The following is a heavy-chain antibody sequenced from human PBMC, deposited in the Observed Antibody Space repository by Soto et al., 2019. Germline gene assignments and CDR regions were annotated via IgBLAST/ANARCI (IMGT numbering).Heavy chain of an antibody. V-gene: IGHV1-18*01. D-gene: IGHD1-1*01. CDR3: ARGRYVDY. J-gene: IGHJ4*02. CDR1: GYAFTTYG. CDR2: ISAHNGNT. Sequence: VHLVQSGAEVKKPGASVKVSCKGSGYAFTTYGITWVRQAPGQGLEWMGWISAHNGNTNYAQKLQGRVTVTRDTSTSTAYMELRSLRSYDTAVDYCARGRYVDYWGQGALVTVSS.